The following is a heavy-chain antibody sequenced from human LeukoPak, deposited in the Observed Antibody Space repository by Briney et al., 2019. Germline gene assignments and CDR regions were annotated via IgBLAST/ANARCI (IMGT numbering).Heavy chain of an antibody. CDR2: ISYDGSNK. Sequence: RTGRSLRLSCAASGFSFNSYAMHWVRQAPGKGLEWVAVISYDGSNKCYADSVKGRFTISRDNFKNTLYLQMNSLRPEDTAVYYCARPLYYDSSGFPDYWGQGTLVTVSS. CDR3: ARPLYYDSSGFPDY. J-gene: IGHJ4*02. D-gene: IGHD3-22*01. CDR1: GFSFNSYA. V-gene: IGHV3-30-3*01.